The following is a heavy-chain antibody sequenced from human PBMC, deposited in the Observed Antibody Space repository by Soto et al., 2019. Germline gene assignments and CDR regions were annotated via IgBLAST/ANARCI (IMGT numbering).Heavy chain of an antibody. CDR2: IYYSGST. V-gene: IGHV4-39*01. CDR3: ARLQRMGTEKDDY. J-gene: IGHJ4*02. Sequence: SETLSLTCTVSGGSISSSSYYWGWIRQPPGKGLEWIGSIYYSGSTYYNPSLKSRVTISVDTSKNQFSLKLSSVTAADTAVYYCARLQRMGTEKDDYWGQGTLVTVSS. CDR1: GGSISSSSYY. D-gene: IGHD1-1*01.